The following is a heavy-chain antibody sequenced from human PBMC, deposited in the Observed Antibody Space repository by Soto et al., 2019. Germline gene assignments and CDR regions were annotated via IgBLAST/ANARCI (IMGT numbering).Heavy chain of an antibody. CDR2: ISGSGGST. D-gene: IGHD6-13*01. CDR3: AKDSRSGSSSPPPSFDY. J-gene: IGHJ4*02. Sequence: PGGSLRLSCAASGFPFSSLAMSWVRQAPGKGLEWVSAISGSGGSTYYADSVKGRFTISRDNSKNTLYLQMNSLRAEDTAIYYCAKDSRSGSSSPPPSFDYWGQGTLVTVSS. CDR1: GFPFSSLA. V-gene: IGHV3-23*01.